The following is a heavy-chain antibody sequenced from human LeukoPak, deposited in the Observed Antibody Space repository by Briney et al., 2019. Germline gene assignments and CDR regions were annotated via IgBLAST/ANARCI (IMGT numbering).Heavy chain of an antibody. Sequence: GGTLRLSCAASGFTFSSYGMSWVRQAPGRGRDGVAAVSGSGGRTYYATSVKGRSTISRDNAKTSLYLQMNSLRAEDTAVYYCARVWTGQWPPHYYYMDVWGKGTTVTISS. J-gene: IGHJ6*03. V-gene: IGHV3-23*01. D-gene: IGHD6-19*01. CDR3: ARVWTGQWPPHYYYMDV. CDR1: GFTFSSYG. CDR2: VSGSGGRT.